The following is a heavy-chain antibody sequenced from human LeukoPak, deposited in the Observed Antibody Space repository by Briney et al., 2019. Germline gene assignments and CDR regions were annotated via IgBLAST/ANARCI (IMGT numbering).Heavy chain of an antibody. CDR3: AKSYISSWYNCFDP. J-gene: IGHJ5*02. CDR2: ISGRGDST. D-gene: IGHD6-13*01. V-gene: IGHV3-23*01. Sequence: GGSLRLSCAASGFTFSTYAMSWVRQAPGTGLEWVSAISGRGDSTYYADSVKGRFTISRDNSKNTLYLQMNSLRAEDTAVYYCAKSYISSWYNCFDPWGQGTLVTVSS. CDR1: GFTFSTYA.